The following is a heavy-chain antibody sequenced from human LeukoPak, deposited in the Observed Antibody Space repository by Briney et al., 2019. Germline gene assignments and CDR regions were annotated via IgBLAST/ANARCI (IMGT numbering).Heavy chain of an antibody. D-gene: IGHD3-3*01. CDR2: ISAYNGNT. CDR1: GYTFTSYG. CDR3: ARDLENYDFWSGYLHQYYYYYGMDV. J-gene: IGHJ6*02. V-gene: IGHV1-18*01. Sequence: ASVKVSCKASGYTFTSYGISWVRQAPGQGLEWMGWISAYNGNTNYAQKLQGRVTMTTDTSTSTAYMELRSLRSDDTAVYYCARDLENYDFWSGYLHQYYYYYGMDVWGQGTTVTVSS.